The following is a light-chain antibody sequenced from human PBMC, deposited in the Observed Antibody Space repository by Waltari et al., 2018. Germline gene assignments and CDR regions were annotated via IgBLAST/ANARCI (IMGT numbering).Light chain of an antibody. CDR1: SSDVGGYNY. Sequence: QSALTPPASVSGSPGQSITISCPGPSSDVGGYNYVSWYQQYPDKAPKPMIYDVSKRPSGVSNRFSGSKSGNTASLTISGLQAEDEADYYCCSYAGSSTHVLFGGGTKLTVL. V-gene: IGLV2-23*02. J-gene: IGLJ2*01. CDR2: DVS. CDR3: CSYAGSSTHVL.